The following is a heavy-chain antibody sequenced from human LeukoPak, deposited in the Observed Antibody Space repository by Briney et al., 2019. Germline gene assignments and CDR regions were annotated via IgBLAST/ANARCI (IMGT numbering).Heavy chain of an antibody. Sequence: PGGSLRLSCAASGFTFSSYEMNWVRQAPGKGLEWVSYISSSGSTIYYADSVKGRFTISRDNAKNSLYLQMNSLRAEDTAVYYCARRLAVAGTSYWGQGTLVTVSS. D-gene: IGHD6-19*01. V-gene: IGHV3-48*03. CDR1: GFTFSSYE. CDR3: ARRLAVAGTSY. J-gene: IGHJ4*02. CDR2: ISSSGSTI.